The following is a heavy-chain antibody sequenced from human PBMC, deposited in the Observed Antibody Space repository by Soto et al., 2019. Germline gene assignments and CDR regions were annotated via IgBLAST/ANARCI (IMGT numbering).Heavy chain of an antibody. CDR2: IYYSGST. CDR3: ARDLSGQFDY. Sequence: SETLSLTCTVSGGSISSYYWSWIRQPPGKGLEWTGYIYYSGSTNYNPSLKSRVTISVDTSKNQFSLKLSSVTAADTAVYYCARDLSGQFDYWGQGTLVTVSS. D-gene: IGHD3-10*01. V-gene: IGHV4-59*01. J-gene: IGHJ4*02. CDR1: GGSISSYY.